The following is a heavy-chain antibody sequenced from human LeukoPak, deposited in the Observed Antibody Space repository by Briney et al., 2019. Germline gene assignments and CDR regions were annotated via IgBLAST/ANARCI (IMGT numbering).Heavy chain of an antibody. Sequence: GASVKVSCKTSGFSHDGFAIQWVRQARGQRPEWIGWIVVDSGNTDYAQNFKGRVTITRDVSTGTAYLELSSLRSDDTAVYYCAADGGYSGRNGLDIWGQGTMVTISS. J-gene: IGHJ3*02. CDR1: GFSHDGFA. CDR2: IVVDSGNT. V-gene: IGHV1-58*02. CDR3: AADGGYSGRNGLDI. D-gene: IGHD4-23*01.